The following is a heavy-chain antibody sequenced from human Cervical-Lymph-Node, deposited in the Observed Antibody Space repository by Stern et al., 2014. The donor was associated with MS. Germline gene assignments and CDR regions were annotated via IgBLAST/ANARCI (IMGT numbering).Heavy chain of an antibody. CDR1: GYTFTAYN. CDR2: VNPKKGVT. CDR3: ATRRGCSGGSCSSRSLDY. Sequence: VQLVQSGADVNKPGASVKVSCKASGYTFTAYNMHWLRQAPGQALEWMGRVNPKKGVTNYAQKLQDRVAMTRDTSISTVYMELSRLRSNDTAMYYCATRRGCSGGSCSSRSLDYWGQGTLVTVSS. J-gene: IGHJ4*02. D-gene: IGHD2-15*01. V-gene: IGHV1-2*06.